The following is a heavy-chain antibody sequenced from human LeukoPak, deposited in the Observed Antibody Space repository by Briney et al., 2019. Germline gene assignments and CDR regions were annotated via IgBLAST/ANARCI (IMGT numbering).Heavy chain of an antibody. CDR3: ASSLYYYDSSGYQPADY. V-gene: IGHV3-7*01. J-gene: IGHJ4*02. CDR1: GFTFSSYW. D-gene: IGHD3-22*01. Sequence: GGSLRLSCAASGFTFSSYWMSWVRQAPGKGLEWVANIKQDGSEKYYVDSVKGRFTISRDNAKNSLYLQMNSLRAEDTAVYYCASSLYYYDSSGYQPADYWGQGTLVTVSS. CDR2: IKQDGSEK.